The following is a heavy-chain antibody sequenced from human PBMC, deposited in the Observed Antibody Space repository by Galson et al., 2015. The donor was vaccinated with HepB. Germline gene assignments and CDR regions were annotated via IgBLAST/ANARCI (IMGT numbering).Heavy chain of an antibody. CDR3: GTDKWGFPDY. Sequence: LRLSCAASGFTFRNYWMFWVRQAPGKGLVWVSRIKGDGSGITYVDSVKGRFTISRDNAKNTVYLEMNSLRDEDTAVYYCGTDKWGFPDYWGQGTLVTVSS. CDR1: GFTFRNYW. CDR2: IKGDGSGI. V-gene: IGHV3-74*03. J-gene: IGHJ4*02. D-gene: IGHD7-27*01.